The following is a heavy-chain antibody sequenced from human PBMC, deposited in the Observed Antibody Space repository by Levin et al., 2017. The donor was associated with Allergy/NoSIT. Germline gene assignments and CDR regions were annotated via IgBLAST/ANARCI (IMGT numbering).Heavy chain of an antibody. V-gene: IGHV3-30*04. CDR2: ISYDGTKQ. J-gene: IGHJ3*02. CDR1: GFTFSRSP. D-gene: IGHD2/OR15-2a*01. CDR3: TRELPPTFPWGGAFDI. Sequence: GESLKISCATSGFTFSRSPMDWVRQAPGKGLEWVAVISYDGTKQYYADSVKGRFTISRDNSKNTLYLQMNSLRAEDTAVYYCTRELPPTFPWGGAFDIWGHGTLVRVFS.